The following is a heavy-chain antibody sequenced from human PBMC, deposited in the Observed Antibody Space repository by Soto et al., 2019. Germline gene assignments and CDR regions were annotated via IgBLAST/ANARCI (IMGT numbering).Heavy chain of an antibody. D-gene: IGHD6-19*01. CDR2: TYYRSKWNS. J-gene: IGHJ5*02. V-gene: IGHV6-1*01. CDR3: ARVSDGSEIYWFDP. CDR1: GDTVSSNSAA. Sequence: SQTLSLTCAISGDTVSSNSAAWNWIRQSPSRGLEWLGRTYYRSKWNSDYAVSLRSRITITPDTSKNQFSLQLNSVTPEDTAVYYCARVSDGSEIYWFDPWGQGTLVTVSS.